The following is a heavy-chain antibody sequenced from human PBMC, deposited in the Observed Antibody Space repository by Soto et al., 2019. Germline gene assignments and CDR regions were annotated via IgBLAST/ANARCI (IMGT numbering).Heavy chain of an antibody. Sequence: EVQLVESGGGLVQPGGSLRLSCVASGFTFSSRWMNWVRHVPGKGLEWVANIKQDGSEIHYVDSVKGRFTISRDNAKNSLSMQLNSLRGQDTGVCHSVRSSGWTGDFWGQGMGVTVPS. CDR1: GFTFSSRW. D-gene: IGHD3-10*01. J-gene: IGHJ4*02. CDR2: IKQDGSEI. V-gene: IGHV3-7*04. CDR3: VRSSGWTGDF.